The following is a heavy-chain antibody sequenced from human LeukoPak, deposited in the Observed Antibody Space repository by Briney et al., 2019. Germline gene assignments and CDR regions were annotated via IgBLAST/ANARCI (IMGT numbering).Heavy chain of an antibody. CDR3: AKDPPTVMANAFHI. J-gene: IGHJ3*02. CDR2: ISGSGGTT. CDR1: GFTFSSYG. V-gene: IGHV3-23*01. Sequence: GGSLRLSCAASGFTFSSYGMSWVRQAPGKGLEWVSSISGSGGTTYYADSVKGRFTISRDNSKNTLYLQMNSLRADDTAVYSCAKDPPTVMANAFHIWGQGAMVTVS. D-gene: IGHD5-18*01.